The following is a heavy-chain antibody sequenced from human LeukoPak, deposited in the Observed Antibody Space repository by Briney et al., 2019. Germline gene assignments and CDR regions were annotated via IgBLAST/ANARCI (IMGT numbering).Heavy chain of an antibody. CDR2: IKSKTDGGTT. V-gene: IGHV3-15*01. CDR1: GFTFSNAW. D-gene: IGHD3-9*01. J-gene: IGHJ4*02. CDR3: YMVDYDILTGYYC. Sequence: GGSLRLSCVASGFTFSNAWMTWVRQAPGKGLEWVGRIKSKTDGGTTDYAAPVKGRFTISRDDSKNTLYLQMNSLKTEDTAVYYCYMVDYDILTGYYCWGQGTLVTVSS.